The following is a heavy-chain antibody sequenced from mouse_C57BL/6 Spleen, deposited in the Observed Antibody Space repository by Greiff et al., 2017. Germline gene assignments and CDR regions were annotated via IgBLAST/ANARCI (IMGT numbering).Heavy chain of an antibody. V-gene: IGHV1-82*01. Sequence: QVQLKQSGPELVKPGASVKISCKASGYAFSSSWMNWVKQRPGQGLEWIGRIYPGDGDTNYNGKFKGKATLTADTSSSTAYMQLSSLTSGDSAVYFCAGGNGYYAMDYWGQGTSVTVSS. J-gene: IGHJ4*01. CDR3: AGGNGYYAMDY. CDR2: IYPGDGDT. CDR1: GYAFSSSW.